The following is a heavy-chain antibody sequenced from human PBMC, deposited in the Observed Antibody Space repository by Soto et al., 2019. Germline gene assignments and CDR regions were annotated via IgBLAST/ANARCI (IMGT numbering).Heavy chain of an antibody. J-gene: IGHJ4*02. V-gene: IGHV1-18*01. CDR2: ISAHNDNT. CDR1: GYTFTTYG. Sequence: QVHLVQSGAEVRKPGASVKVSCKGSGYTFTTYGITWVRQAPGQGLEWMGWISAHNDNTNYAQKVQRRVTVTRETSTSTAYMELRNLRSDDTAVYYCARGRYGDYWGQGALVTVSS. CDR3: ARGRYGDY. D-gene: IGHD1-1*01.